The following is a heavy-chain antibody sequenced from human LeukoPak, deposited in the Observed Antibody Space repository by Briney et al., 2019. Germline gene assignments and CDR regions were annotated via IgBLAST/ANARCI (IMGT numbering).Heavy chain of an antibody. CDR1: AGSVSIVTYY. CDR2: IWNSGST. Sequence: SETLSPTCSVSAGSVSIVTYYCSWIREPPGKGLEWIGYIWNSGSTKYNPSLKSRVTISVDTTKNQFSLKLSSVTAADTAVYYCAREAAYYNSGSRPIDSWGQGTLVTVSS. CDR3: AREAAYYNSGSRPIDS. V-gene: IGHV4-61*01. J-gene: IGHJ4*02. D-gene: IGHD3-10*01.